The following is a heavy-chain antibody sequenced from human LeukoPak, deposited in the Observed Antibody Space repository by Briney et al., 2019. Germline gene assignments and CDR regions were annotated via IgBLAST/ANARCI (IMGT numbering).Heavy chain of an antibody. D-gene: IGHD3-22*01. Sequence: ASVKVSCKASGYTFTSYYMHWVRQAPGQGLEWMGIINPSGGSTSYAQKFQGRVTMTRDTSTSTVYMELSSLRSEDTAVYYCAYAVGDYDSFDYWGQGTLVTVSS. CDR2: INPSGGST. CDR3: AYAVGDYDSFDY. V-gene: IGHV1-46*01. CDR1: GYTFTSYY. J-gene: IGHJ4*02.